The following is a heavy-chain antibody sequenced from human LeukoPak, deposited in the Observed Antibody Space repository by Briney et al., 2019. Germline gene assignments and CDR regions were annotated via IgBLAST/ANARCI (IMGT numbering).Heavy chain of an antibody. J-gene: IGHJ4*02. CDR1: GFTFSDYY. CDR3: AKDFRYYDSSGYYLGEYFDY. CDR2: ISSSSTI. Sequence: GGSLRLSCAASGFTFSDYYMNWVRQAPGKGLEWVSSISSSSTIYYADSVKGRFTISRDNSKNTLYLQMNSLRAEDTAVYYCAKDFRYYDSSGYYLGEYFDYWGQGTLVTVSS. D-gene: IGHD3-22*01. V-gene: IGHV3-69-1*01.